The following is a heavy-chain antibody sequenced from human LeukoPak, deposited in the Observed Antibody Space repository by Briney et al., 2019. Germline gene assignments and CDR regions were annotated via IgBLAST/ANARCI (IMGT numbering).Heavy chain of an antibody. J-gene: IGHJ5*02. Sequence: GGSLRLSCAASGFTFSSFAMTWARQAPGKGLEWVSSITGSHGRTYTTDSVKGRFTISRDNSQNTLYLQVNSLRAEDTAVYYCTKDPNGDYIGAFDPWGQGTLVTVSS. D-gene: IGHD4-17*01. V-gene: IGHV3-23*01. CDR1: GFTFSSFA. CDR2: ITGSHGRT. CDR3: TKDPNGDYIGAFDP.